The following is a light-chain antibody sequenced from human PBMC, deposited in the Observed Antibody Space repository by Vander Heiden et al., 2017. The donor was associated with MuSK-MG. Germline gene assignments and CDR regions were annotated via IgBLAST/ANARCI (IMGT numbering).Light chain of an antibody. Sequence: DIVMTQSPDSLAVSLGARATINCKSSQSVLYSSNNKNYLAWYQQKPGQPPKLLIYWASTRESGVPDRFSGSGSGTDFTLTISSLQAEDVAVYYCQQDDSTPLTFGGGTKVXIK. CDR2: WAS. J-gene: IGKJ4*01. CDR1: QSVLYSSNNKNY. V-gene: IGKV4-1*01. CDR3: QQDDSTPLT.